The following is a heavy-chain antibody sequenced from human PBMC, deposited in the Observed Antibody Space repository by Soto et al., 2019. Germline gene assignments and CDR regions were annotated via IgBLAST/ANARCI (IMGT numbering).Heavy chain of an antibody. J-gene: IGHJ6*02. CDR3: ARGVLGPGDYYYGMDV. CDR2: IGAASDT. Sequence: AGGSLRLSCEASGFIFSRYPMNWVRQAPGKGLEWVSGIGAASDTYYPVSVQGRFTVSRDNAKKSLYLQMNSLRAGDTAVYYCARGVLGPGDYYYGMDVWGQGTTVTVSS. D-gene: IGHD7-27*01. CDR1: GFIFSRYP. V-gene: IGHV3-13*04.